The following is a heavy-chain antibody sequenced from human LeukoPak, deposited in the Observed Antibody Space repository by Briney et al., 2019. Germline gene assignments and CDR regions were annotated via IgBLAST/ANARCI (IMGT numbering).Heavy chain of an antibody. D-gene: IGHD3-3*01. J-gene: IGHJ3*02. V-gene: IGHV1-69*13. CDR1: GGTFSSYA. Sequence: ASVKVSCKASGGTFSSYAISWVRQAPGQGLEWMGRIIPIFGTANYAQKFQGRVPITADESTSTAYMELSSLRSEDTAVYYCASSPIDDFWSGYSLPYDAFDIWGQGTMVTVSS. CDR2: IIPIFGTA. CDR3: ASSPIDDFWSGYSLPYDAFDI.